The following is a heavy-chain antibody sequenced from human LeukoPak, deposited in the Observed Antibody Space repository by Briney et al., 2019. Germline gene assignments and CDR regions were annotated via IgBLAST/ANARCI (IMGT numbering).Heavy chain of an antibody. V-gene: IGHV3-23*01. CDR1: GFTFSRYA. CDR2: ISGDGANT. CDR3: AKTVSGSHSYQGGDY. D-gene: IGHD3-16*02. Sequence: GGSLRLSCAASGFTFSRYAMSWVRQAPGKGLEWVSAISGDGANTYCADSVKGRFTMSRDNSKNTLYLQMNSLRAEDTAVYFCAKTVSGSHSYQGGDYWGQGTLVTVSS. J-gene: IGHJ4*02.